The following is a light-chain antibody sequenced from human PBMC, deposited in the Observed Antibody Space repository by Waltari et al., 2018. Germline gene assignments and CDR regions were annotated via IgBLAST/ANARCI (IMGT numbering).Light chain of an antibody. CDR3: QSYDSSLSGAWV. CDR2: GNN. V-gene: IGLV1-40*01. J-gene: IGLJ3*02. Sequence: QSVLTQPPSVSGAPGQRVTISCTGSRSNIGAGSDVHWFQQLPGTAPNLLIYGNNNRPSGVPDRFSGSKSGTSASLAISGLQAEDEADYHCQSYDSSLSGAWVFGGGTKLTVL. CDR1: RSNIGAGSD.